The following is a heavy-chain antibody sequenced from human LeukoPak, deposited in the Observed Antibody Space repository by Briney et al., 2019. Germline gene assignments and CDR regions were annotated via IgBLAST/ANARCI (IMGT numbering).Heavy chain of an antibody. J-gene: IGHJ4*02. V-gene: IGHV1-18*01. CDR2: ISVYNGNT. CDR3: AREIGSSGWSYFDS. CDR1: GYNFNAYG. D-gene: IGHD6-19*01. Sequence: ASVKVSCKASGYNFNAYGISWVRQAPGQGLEWMGWISVYNGNTNYAQNLQGRVTMTTDTSTSTAYMEVRSLRSDDTAVYYCAREIGSSGWSYFDSWGQGTLVTVSS.